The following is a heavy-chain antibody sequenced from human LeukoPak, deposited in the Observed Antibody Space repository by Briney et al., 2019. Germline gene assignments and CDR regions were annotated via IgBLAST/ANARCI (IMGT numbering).Heavy chain of an antibody. CDR3: AKDERNWNYNLASQTYD. CDR1: GFTFSSYA. Sequence: GGSLRLSCAASGFTFSSYAMSWVRQAPGKGLEWVSAISGSGGSTYYADSVKGRFTISRDNSKNTLYLRMSSLRAEDTAVYYCAKDERNWNYNLASQTYDWGQGTLVTVS. J-gene: IGHJ4*02. V-gene: IGHV3-23*01. D-gene: IGHD1-7*01. CDR2: ISGSGGST.